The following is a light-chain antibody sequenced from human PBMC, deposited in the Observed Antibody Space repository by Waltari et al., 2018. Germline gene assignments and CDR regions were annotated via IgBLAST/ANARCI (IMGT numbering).Light chain of an antibody. J-gene: IGKJ1*01. CDR3: QHYVRLPAT. Sequence: DIVLTQSPGTLSLSTGERATLSCRASQSVSRALAWYQQKPGQAPRLLIYGTSNRATGIPDRFSGSGSGTDFSLTISRLEPEDVAVYFCQHYVRLPATFGQGTKVEIK. V-gene: IGKV3-20*01. CDR2: GTS. CDR1: QSVSRA.